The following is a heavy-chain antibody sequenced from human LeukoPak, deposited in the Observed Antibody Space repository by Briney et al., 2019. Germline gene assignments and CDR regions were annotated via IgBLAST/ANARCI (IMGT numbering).Heavy chain of an antibody. Sequence: SETLSLTCTVSGXSISSGGYYWSWIRQHPGKGLEWIGYIYYSGSTYYNPSLKSRVTISVDTSKNQFSLKLSSVTAADTAVYYCARSDYGDYVKWYFDLWGRGILVTVSS. J-gene: IGHJ2*01. V-gene: IGHV4-31*03. CDR2: IYYSGST. CDR3: ARSDYGDYVKWYFDL. D-gene: IGHD4-17*01. CDR1: GXSISSGGYY.